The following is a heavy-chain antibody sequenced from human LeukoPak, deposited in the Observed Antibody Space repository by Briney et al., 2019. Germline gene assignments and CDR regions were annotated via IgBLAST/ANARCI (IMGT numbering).Heavy chain of an antibody. CDR1: GGTFSSYA. J-gene: IGHJ6*03. CDR2: IIPIFGTA. V-gene: IGHV1-69*13. Sequence: GASVKVSCKASGGTFSSYAISWVRQAPGQGLEWMGGIIPIFGTANYAQKFQGRVTITADESTSTAYMELSSLRSEDTAVYYCARSYSYGYYGYYYYYMDVWGKGTTVTISS. CDR3: ARSYSYGYYGYYYYYMDV. D-gene: IGHD5-18*01.